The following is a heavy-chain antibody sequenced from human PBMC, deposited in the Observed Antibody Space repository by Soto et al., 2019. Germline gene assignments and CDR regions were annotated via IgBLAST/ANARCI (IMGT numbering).Heavy chain of an antibody. CDR1: GGSISSGGYY. V-gene: IGHV4-31*03. Sequence: SETLSLTCTVSGGSISSGGYYWSWIRQHPGKGLEWIGYIYYSGSTYYNPSLKSRVTISVDTSKNQFSLKLSSVTAADTAVYYCARGSTQCYYYGVEVWGQGTTAT. CDR3: ARGSTQCYYYGVEV. J-gene: IGHJ6*02. CDR2: IYYSGST.